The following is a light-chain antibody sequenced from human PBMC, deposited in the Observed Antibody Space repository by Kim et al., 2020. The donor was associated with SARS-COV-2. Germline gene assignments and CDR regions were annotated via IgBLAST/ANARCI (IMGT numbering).Light chain of an antibody. CDR1: SGHSSYA. J-gene: IGLJ3*02. CDR3: QTWGTGYSWV. V-gene: IGLV4-69*01. CDR2: VNSDGSY. Sequence: QLVLTQSPSASASLGASVKLTCSLSSGHSSYAIAWHQQQPEKGPRYLMKVNSDGSYSKGDGIPDRFSGSSSGTERYITISSLQSEDEADYYCQTWGTGYSWVFGGGTQPTVL.